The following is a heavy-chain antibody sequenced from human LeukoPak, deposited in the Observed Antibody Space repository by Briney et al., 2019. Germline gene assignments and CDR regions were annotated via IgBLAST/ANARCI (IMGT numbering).Heavy chain of an antibody. Sequence: GGSLRLSCAASGFTFSSYGMHWVRQAPGKGLEWVAVISYDGSNKYYADSVKGRFTISRDNSKNTLYLQMNSLRAEDTAVYYCARGRSTTCLDYWGQGTLVTVSS. D-gene: IGHD2-2*01. V-gene: IGHV3-30*03. J-gene: IGHJ4*02. CDR3: ARGRSTTCLDY. CDR1: GFTFSSYG. CDR2: ISYDGSNK.